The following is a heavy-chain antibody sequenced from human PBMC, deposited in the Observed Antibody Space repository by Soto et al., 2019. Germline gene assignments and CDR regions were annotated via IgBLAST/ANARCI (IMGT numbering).Heavy chain of an antibody. D-gene: IGHD3-3*01. CDR3: ARDLRFLDRPGYGMDV. CDR2: INPNSGGT. CDR1: GYTFTGYY. J-gene: IGHJ6*02. V-gene: IGHV1-2*04. Sequence: QVQLVQSGAEVKKPGASVKVSCKASGYTFTGYYMHWVRQAPGQGLEWMGWINPNSGGTNYAQKFQGWVTMTRDTSIRTAYMELSRRRSDDTAVYYCARDLRFLDRPGYGMDVWGQGTTVTVSS.